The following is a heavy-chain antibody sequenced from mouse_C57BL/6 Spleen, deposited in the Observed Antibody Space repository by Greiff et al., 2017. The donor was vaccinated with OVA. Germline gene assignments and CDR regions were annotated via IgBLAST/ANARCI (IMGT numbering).Heavy chain of an antibody. D-gene: IGHD1-1*01. CDR2: ISDGGSYT. CDR3: ARGGDYGAWFAY. CDR1: GFTFSSYA. Sequence: EVQGVESGGGLVKPGGSLKLSCAASGFTFSSYAMSWVRQTPEKRLEWVATISDGGSYTYYPDNVKGRFTISRDNAKNNLYLQMSHLKSEDTAMYYCARGGDYGAWFAYWGQGTLVTVSA. J-gene: IGHJ3*01. V-gene: IGHV5-4*01.